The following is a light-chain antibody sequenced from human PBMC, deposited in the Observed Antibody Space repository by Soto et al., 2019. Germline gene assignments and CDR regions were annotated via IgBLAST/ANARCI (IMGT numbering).Light chain of an antibody. CDR1: QSVSSY. V-gene: IGKV3-11*01. CDR3: QQRSNWPT. Sequence: EIVLTQSPATLSLSPGERATLSCRASQSVSSYLAWYQQKPGQAPRLLIYDASNRAPGIPARFSGSASGTPFTLTTGSLEPEDFAVYYCQQRSNWPTFGPGTKVDIK. CDR2: DAS. J-gene: IGKJ3*01.